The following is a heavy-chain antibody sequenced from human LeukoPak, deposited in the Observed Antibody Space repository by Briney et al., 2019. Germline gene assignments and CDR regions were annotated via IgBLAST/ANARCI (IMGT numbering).Heavy chain of an antibody. CDR1: GGSITNSNW. D-gene: IGHD6-19*01. CDR2: IYLTGST. V-gene: IGHV4-4*02. Sequence: SGTLSLTRAVSGGSITNSNWWSWVRQSPGKGLEWIGEIYLTGSTNYNPSLKSRVTISLDKSKNQLSLKLNSVTAADTAVYYCASGENSSGWYYFQQWGQGTLVTVSS. J-gene: IGHJ1*01. CDR3: ASGENSSGWYYFQQ.